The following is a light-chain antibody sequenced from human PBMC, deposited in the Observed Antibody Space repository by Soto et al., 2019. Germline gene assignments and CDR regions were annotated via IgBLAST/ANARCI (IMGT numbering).Light chain of an antibody. V-gene: IGKV1-6*01. CDR1: QDIRGD. Sequence: AIQMTQSPSSLSASVGDRVTITCRASQDIRGDLGWYRQKPGKAPKALIYGASNLQSGVPSRFSGSGFGTDFTLTISSLQPEDFATYYCLQDRNYPRTFGQGTKVESK. CDR3: LQDRNYPRT. CDR2: GAS. J-gene: IGKJ1*01.